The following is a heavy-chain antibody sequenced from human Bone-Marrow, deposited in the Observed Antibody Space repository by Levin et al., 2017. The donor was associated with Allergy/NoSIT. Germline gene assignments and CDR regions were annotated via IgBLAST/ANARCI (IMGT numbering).Heavy chain of an antibody. D-gene: IGHD1-26*01. J-gene: IGHJ4*02. Sequence: TGGSLRLSCEGSGFTFGGYGLHWVRQAPGEGLEWVAAIAFDGIAKYFGDSVKGRFSISRDNSKNTMYLQMNSLRVEDTAVYYCARQESGSYFEYWGQGTLVSVS. CDR2: IAFDGIAK. CDR1: GFTFGGYG. V-gene: IGHV3-30*03. CDR3: ARQESGSYFEY.